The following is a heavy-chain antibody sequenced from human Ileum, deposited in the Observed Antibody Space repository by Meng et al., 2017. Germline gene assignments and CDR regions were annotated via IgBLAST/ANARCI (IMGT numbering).Heavy chain of an antibody. D-gene: IGHD3-22*01. CDR1: GSYG. V-gene: IGHV1-18*01. CDR2: ISASNDKA. J-gene: IGHJ2*01. Sequence: GESLKISCKASGSYGITWVRQAPGQGLEWMGWISASNDKAAYAQKFQGRVTMTTDTSTNTAYMELRSLRSDDTAVYYCARAHNDYDSSGRWYSDLWGRGTLVTVSS. CDR3: ARAHNDYDSSGRWYSDL.